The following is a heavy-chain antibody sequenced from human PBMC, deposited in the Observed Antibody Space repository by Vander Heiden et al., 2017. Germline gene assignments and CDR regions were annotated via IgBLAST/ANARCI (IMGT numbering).Heavy chain of an antibody. CDR3: ARDVDYGSGSRTLFDY. D-gene: IGHD3-10*01. CDR2: IYYSGST. Sequence: QVQLRESGPGLVKPSETLSLTCTVSGDSISRGDYYWSWIRQPPGKGLEWIGYIYYSGSTYYNPSLKRRVTISVDTSKNQFSLKLSSVTAAETAVYYCARDVDYGSGSRTLFDYWGQGTLVTVSS. CDR1: GDSISRGDYY. J-gene: IGHJ4*02. V-gene: IGHV4-30-4*01.